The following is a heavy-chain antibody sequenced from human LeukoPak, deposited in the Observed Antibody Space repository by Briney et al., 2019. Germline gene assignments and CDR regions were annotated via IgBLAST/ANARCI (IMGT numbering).Heavy chain of an antibody. V-gene: IGHV3-64*01. CDR2: ISSNGVNT. Sequence: PGGSLRLSCAASGFIFNTYVMFWVRQAPGKGLEYVSSISSNGVNTYYGNSVKGRFTISRDNAKNTLYLQMNSLRAEDTAVYYCARGPESYYGSGSYYFDYWGQGTLVTVSS. D-gene: IGHD3-10*01. CDR3: ARGPESYYGSGSYYFDY. CDR1: GFIFNTYV. J-gene: IGHJ4*02.